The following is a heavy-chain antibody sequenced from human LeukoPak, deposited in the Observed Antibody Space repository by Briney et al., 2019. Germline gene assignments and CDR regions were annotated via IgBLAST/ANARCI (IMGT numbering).Heavy chain of an antibody. V-gene: IGHV3-23*01. CDR1: GFTFSSYA. J-gene: IGHJ4*02. CDR2: ISGSGGST. CDR3: AKDLVSSSWYYDY. Sequence: GRSLRLSCAASGFTFSSYAMSWVRQAPGKGLEWVSAISGSGGSTYYADSVKGRFTISRDNSKNTLYLQMNSLRAEDTAVYYCAKDLVSSSWYYDYWGQGTLVTVSS. D-gene: IGHD6-13*01.